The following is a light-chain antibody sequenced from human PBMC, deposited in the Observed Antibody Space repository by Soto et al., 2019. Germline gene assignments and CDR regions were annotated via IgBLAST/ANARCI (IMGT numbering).Light chain of an antibody. CDR2: SNN. J-gene: IGLJ2*01. V-gene: IGLV1-44*01. CDR3: GAWDDTLNVLV. CDR1: SSNIGSKS. Sequence: QSVLTQPPSVSGTPGQTVTISCSGSSSNIGSKSVQWYQQLPETAPKLRIYSNNQRPSGVPDRFSGSKSGTSASLAISGLQSEDEAHYYCGAWDDTLNVLVFGGGTKLTVL.